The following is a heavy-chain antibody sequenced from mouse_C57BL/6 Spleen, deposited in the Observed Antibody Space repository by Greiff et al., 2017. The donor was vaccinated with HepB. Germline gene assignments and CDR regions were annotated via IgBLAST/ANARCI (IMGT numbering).Heavy chain of an antibody. CDR1: GYAFSSYW. J-gene: IGHJ2*01. CDR3: ARKAITTVVANFDY. D-gene: IGHD1-1*01. Sequence: LQQSGASVKISCKASGYAFSSYWMNWVKQRPGKGLEWIGQIYPGDGDTNYNGKFKGKATLTADKSSSTAYMQLSSLTSEDSEVYFCARKAITTVVANFDYWGQGTTLTVSS. CDR2: IYPGDGDT. V-gene: IGHV1-80*01.